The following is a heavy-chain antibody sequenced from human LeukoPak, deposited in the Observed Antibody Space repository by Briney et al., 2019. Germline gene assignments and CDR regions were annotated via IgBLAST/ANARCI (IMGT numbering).Heavy chain of an antibody. CDR1: GGTFSSYA. CDR3: ARSSIIAAAGPYYFDY. Sequence: ASVKVSCKASGGTFSSYAISWVRQAPGQGLEWMGGIIPIFGTADYAQKFQGRVTITADKSTSTAYMELSSLRSEDTAVYYCARSSIIAAAGPYYFDYWGQGTLVTVSS. CDR2: IIPIFGTA. J-gene: IGHJ4*02. D-gene: IGHD6-13*01. V-gene: IGHV1-69*06.